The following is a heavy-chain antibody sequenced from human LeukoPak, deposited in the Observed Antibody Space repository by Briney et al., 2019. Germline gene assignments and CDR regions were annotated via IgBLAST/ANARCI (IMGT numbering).Heavy chain of an antibody. CDR2: IIPIFGTA. J-gene: IGHJ5*02. D-gene: IGHD2-2*01. CDR3: ARGRSYCSSTSCYNWFDH. CDR1: GGTFSSYA. Sequence: GASVKVSCKASGGTFSSYAINWVRQAPGQGLEWMGGIIPIFGTANYAQKFQGRVTITADESTSTAYMELSSLRSEDTAVYYCARGRSYCSSTSCYNWFDHWGQGTLVTVFS. V-gene: IGHV1-69*13.